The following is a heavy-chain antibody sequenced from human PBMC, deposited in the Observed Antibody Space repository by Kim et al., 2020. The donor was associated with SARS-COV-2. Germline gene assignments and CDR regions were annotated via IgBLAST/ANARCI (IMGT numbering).Heavy chain of an antibody. V-gene: IGHV3-64D*09. Sequence: GGSLRLSCSASGFTFSSYAMHWVRQAPGKGLEYVSAISSNGGSTYYADSVKGRFTISRDNSKNTLYLQMSSLRAEDTAVYYCVKDLGQQLVRGGYWGQGTLVTVSS. J-gene: IGHJ4*02. CDR1: GFTFSSYA. CDR3: VKDLGQQLVRGGY. CDR2: ISSNGGST. D-gene: IGHD6-13*01.